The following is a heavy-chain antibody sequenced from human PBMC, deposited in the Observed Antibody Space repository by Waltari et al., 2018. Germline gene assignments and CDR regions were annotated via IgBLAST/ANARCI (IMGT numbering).Heavy chain of an antibody. D-gene: IGHD6-13*01. CDR1: GYSISSGYF. CDR3: ARADYGSSGRDAFDI. Sequence: QMQLQESGPGLVRPSETLSLTCAVSGYSISSGYFWGWIRQPPGKGLEGLGTVLHSGSTYYNPTLRSRVTVAVDTTKNQFSLKLSSVTAADAALYDCARADYGSSGRDAFDIWGQGTMVTVSS. CDR2: VLHSGST. V-gene: IGHV4-38-2*01. J-gene: IGHJ3*02.